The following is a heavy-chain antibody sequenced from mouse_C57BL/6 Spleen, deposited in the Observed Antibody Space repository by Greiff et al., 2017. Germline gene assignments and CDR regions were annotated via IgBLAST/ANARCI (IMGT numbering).Heavy chain of an antibody. CDR3: ARDGGYSNFDY. CDR2: ISDGGSYT. CDR1: GFTFSSYA. Sequence: EVQLQESGGGLVKPGGSLKLSCAASGFTFSSYAMSWVRQTPEKRLEWVATISDGGSYTYYPDNVKGRFTISRDNAKNNLYLQMSHLKSEDTAMYYCARDGGYSNFDYWGQGTTLTVSS. D-gene: IGHD2-5*01. J-gene: IGHJ2*01. V-gene: IGHV5-4*01.